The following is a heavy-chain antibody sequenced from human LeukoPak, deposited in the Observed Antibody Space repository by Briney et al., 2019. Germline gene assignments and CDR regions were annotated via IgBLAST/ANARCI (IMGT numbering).Heavy chain of an antibody. D-gene: IGHD6-13*01. Sequence: PGGSLRLSCAASGFTFSSYAMHWVRQAPGKGLEWVAVISYDGSNKYYADSVKGRFTISRDNSKNTLYLQMNSLRAEDTAVYYCAKDQGGQQLPYYFDYWGQGTLVTVSS. CDR3: AKDQGGQQLPYYFDY. CDR1: GFTFSSYA. J-gene: IGHJ4*02. CDR2: ISYDGSNK. V-gene: IGHV3-30-3*01.